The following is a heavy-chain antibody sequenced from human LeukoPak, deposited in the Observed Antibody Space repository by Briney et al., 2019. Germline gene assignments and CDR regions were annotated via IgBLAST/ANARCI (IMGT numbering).Heavy chain of an antibody. J-gene: IGHJ3*02. V-gene: IGHV4-39*01. CDR2: IYYSGST. D-gene: IGHD5-12*01. Sequence: PSETLSLTCTVAGGSISSSSYYWGWIRQPPGKGLEWIGSIYYSGSTYYNPSLKSRVTISVDTPKNQFSLKLSSVTAADTAVYYCGGHSGYDLGDAFDIWGQGTMVTVSS. CDR1: GGSISSSSYY. CDR3: GGHSGYDLGDAFDI.